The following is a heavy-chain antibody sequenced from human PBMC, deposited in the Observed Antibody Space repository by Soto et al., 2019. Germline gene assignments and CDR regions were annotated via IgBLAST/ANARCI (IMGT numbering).Heavy chain of an antibody. Sequence: ASVKVSCKASGYTFTSYGISWVRQAPGQGLEWMGWISAYNGNTNYAQKLQGRVTMTTDTSTSTAYMELRSLRSDDTAVYYCANLVVSICRVGSCHNSYGMDVWG. CDR3: ANLVVSICRVGSCHNSYGMDV. V-gene: IGHV1-18*01. CDR2: ISAYNGNT. CDR1: GYTFTSYG. D-gene: IGHD2-15*01. J-gene: IGHJ6*02.